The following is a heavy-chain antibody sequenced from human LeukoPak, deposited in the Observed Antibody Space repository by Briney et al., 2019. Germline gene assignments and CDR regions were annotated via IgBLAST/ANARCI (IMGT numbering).Heavy chain of an antibody. CDR1: GFTFSSYA. CDR3: AKASRYCSGGSCYTTYYFDY. CDR2: ISGSGGRK. J-gene: IGHJ4*02. V-gene: IGHV3-23*01. D-gene: IGHD2-15*01. Sequence: GGSLRLSCAASGFTFSSYAMSWVRQAPGKGLEWVSAISGSGGRKYYAESMKGRFTISRDNSKNTLYLQMNSLRAEDTAVYYCAKASRYCSGGSCYTTYYFDYWGQGTLVTVSS.